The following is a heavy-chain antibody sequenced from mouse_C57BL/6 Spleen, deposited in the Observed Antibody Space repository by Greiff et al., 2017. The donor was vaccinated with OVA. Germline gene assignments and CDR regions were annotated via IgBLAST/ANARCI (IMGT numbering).Heavy chain of an antibody. CDR3: ARSTGGYWYFDV. J-gene: IGHJ1*03. V-gene: IGHV1-7*01. Sequence: QVQLKESGAELAKPGASVKLSCKASGYTFTSYWMHWVNQRPGQGLEWIGYINPSSGYTKYNQKFKDKATLTADKSSSTAYMQRSSLTYEDSAVYYCARSTGGYWYFDVWGTGTTVTVSS. CDR1: GYTFTSYW. CDR2: INPSSGYT. D-gene: IGHD3-1*01.